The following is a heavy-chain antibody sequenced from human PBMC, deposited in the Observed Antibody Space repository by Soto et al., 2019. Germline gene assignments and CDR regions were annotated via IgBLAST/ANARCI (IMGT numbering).Heavy chain of an antibody. V-gene: IGHV4-31*03. CDR2: IYYSGST. CDR1: GGSISSGGYY. J-gene: IGHJ4*02. Sequence: QVQLQESGPGLVKPSQTLSLTCTVSGGSISSGGYYWSWIRQHPGKGLEWIGYIYYSGSTYYNPSLXGXVXLXXHTSKNQHSLKLSSVTAADTAVYYCARVWGMTPDYWGQGTLVTVSS. D-gene: IGHD7-27*01. CDR3: ARVWGMTPDY.